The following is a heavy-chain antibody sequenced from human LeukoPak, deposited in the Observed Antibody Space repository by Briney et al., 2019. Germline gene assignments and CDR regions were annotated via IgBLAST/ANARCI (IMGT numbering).Heavy chain of an antibody. Sequence: SETLSLTCTVSGAFISSSSYYWGWIRQPPGKGLEWIGDVYYSGRTYYNPSLKSRVFISIDTSKNYFSLNLNFVTAADTAVYYCARRRYYDSTGYFEWGRGSLVTVSS. CDR3: ARRRYYDSTGYFE. V-gene: IGHV4-39*02. CDR1: GAFISSSSYY. CDR2: VYYSGRT. D-gene: IGHD3-22*01. J-gene: IGHJ1*01.